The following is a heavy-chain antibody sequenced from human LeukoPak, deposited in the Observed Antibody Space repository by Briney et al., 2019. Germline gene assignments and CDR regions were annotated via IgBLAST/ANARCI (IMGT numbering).Heavy chain of an antibody. J-gene: IGHJ6*02. CDR2: ISAYNGNT. CDR3: ARYNYDILTGYYKGYYYYGMDV. V-gene: IGHV1-18*01. CDR1: GYTFTSYG. D-gene: IGHD3-9*01. Sequence: ASVKVSCKASGYTFTSYGISWVRQAPGQGLEWMGWISAYNGNTNYAQKLQGRVTMTTDTSTSTAYMELRSLRSDDTAVYYCARYNYDILTGYYKGYYYYGMDVWGQGTTVTVSS.